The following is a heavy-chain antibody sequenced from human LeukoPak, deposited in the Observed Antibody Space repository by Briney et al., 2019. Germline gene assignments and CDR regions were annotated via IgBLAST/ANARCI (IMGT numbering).Heavy chain of an antibody. CDR2: ISSDGNNK. D-gene: IGHD1-26*01. CDR1: GFTFSSFG. CDR3: AKDGIRGIYYTYGYYFDY. V-gene: IGHV3-30*18. Sequence: GGSLRLSCAAPGFTFSSFGMHWVRQAPGKGLEWVAVISSDGNNKYYADSVKGRFTISRDNSKNTLYLQMNSLRAEDTAVYYCAKDGIRGIYYTYGYYFDYWGQGTLVTVSS. J-gene: IGHJ4*02.